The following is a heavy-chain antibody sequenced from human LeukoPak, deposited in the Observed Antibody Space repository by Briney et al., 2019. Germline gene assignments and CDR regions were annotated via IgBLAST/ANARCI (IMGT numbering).Heavy chain of an antibody. CDR3: ARDPKDYYDSSGLLDY. D-gene: IGHD3-22*01. J-gene: IGHJ4*02. CDR2: IFPSGGEI. V-gene: IGHV3-21*06. CDR1: GFTFSTFA. Sequence: GGSLRLSCAASGFTFSTFAMIWVRQPPGKGLEWVSSIFPSGGEIHYADSVKGRFTISRDNARNSLYLQMNSLRAEDTAVYYCARDPKDYYDSSGLLDYWGQGTLVTVSS.